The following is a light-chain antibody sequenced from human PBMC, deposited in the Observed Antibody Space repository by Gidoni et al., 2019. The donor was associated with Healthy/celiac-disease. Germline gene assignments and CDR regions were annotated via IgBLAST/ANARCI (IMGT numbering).Light chain of an antibody. CDR1: QSVRSN. CDR2: GAS. Sequence: IVMTQSPATLSVSPGERDTLSCRASQSVRSNLAWSQQNPGQSPSLLIYGASTRATGIPARFSGSGSATEFTLTFSSLQSEDFAVYYCQPYNNWPLTFGGGTKVEIK. CDR3: QPYNNWPLT. V-gene: IGKV3-15*01. J-gene: IGKJ4*01.